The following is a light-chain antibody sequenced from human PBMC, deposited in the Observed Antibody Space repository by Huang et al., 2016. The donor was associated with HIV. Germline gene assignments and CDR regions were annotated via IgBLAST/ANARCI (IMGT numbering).Light chain of an antibody. V-gene: IGKV4-1*01. J-gene: IGKJ1*01. CDR1: QSVFSTSTNKDY. Sequence: DIVMAQSPVSLAVSLGERATLTCRSSQSVFSTSTNKDYLAWFQQKPGQPPKLLLFWSSTREGGVPDRFSGSGSGTHFTLTIANLEADEAAIYYCQQYYASPQTFGQGTRV. CDR3: QQYYASPQT. CDR2: WSS.